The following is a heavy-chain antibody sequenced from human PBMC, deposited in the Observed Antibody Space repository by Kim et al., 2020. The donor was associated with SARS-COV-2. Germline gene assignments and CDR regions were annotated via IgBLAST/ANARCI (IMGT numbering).Heavy chain of an antibody. CDR2: IYTSGST. V-gene: IGHV4-4*07. D-gene: IGHD3-3*01. J-gene: IGHJ5*02. CDR3: ARGAIFGVVRFRGWFDP. CDR1: GGSISSYY. Sequence: SETLSLTCTVSGGSISSYYWSWIRQPAGKGLEWIGRIYTSGSTNYNPSLKSRVTMSVDTSKNQFSLKLSSVTAADTAVYYCARGAIFGVVRFRGWFDPWGQGTLVTVSS.